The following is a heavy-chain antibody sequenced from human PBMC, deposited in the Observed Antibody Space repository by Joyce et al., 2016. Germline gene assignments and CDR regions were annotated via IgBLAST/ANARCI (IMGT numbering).Heavy chain of an antibody. J-gene: IGHJ6*02. Sequence: EVHMVESGGGLVKPGGSLRLSCAASGFIFSRYTMMWVRQAQGKGLEWVSSISISSNDKNYADSVKGRFTISRDNANNSVYLQMNSLRAEDTAVYYCVPNYYNDMDVWGHGTTVTVSS. CDR1: GFIFSRYT. CDR2: ISISSNDK. V-gene: IGHV3-21*01. CDR3: VPNYYNDMDV.